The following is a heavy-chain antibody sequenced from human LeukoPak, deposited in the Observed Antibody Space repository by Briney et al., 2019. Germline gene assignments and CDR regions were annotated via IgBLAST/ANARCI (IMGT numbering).Heavy chain of an antibody. J-gene: IGHJ5*02. CDR2: IYYSGST. Sequence: PSETLCLTCTVSGGSISSYYWSWIRQPPGKGLEWIGYIYYSGSTNYNPSLKSRVTISVDTSKNQFSLKLSSVTAADTAVYYCARDRDYYGSGSYYVGWFDPWGQGTLVTVSS. V-gene: IGHV4-59*01. D-gene: IGHD3-10*01. CDR1: GGSISSYY. CDR3: ARDRDYYGSGSYYVGWFDP.